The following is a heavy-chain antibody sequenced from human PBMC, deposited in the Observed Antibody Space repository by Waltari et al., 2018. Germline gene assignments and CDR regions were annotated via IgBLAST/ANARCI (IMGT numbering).Heavy chain of an antibody. CDR3: TRSYTMTTTPIAGF. CDR1: GSSLTGYY. CDR2: YSGN. J-gene: IGHJ4*02. D-gene: IGHD4-17*01. V-gene: IGHV4-59*01. Sequence: QVRLQESGPGLVKPSETLSLTCPVFGSSLTGYYWSWIRQPPGKGLEWIGYSGNKYNPSLRGRVSISLDASKNQFSLKLTSVTPADTAIYYCTRSYTMTTTPIAGFWGQGTLITVSS.